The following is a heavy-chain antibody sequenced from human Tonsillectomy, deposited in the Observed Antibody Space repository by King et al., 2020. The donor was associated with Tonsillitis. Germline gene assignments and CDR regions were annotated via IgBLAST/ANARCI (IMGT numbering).Heavy chain of an antibody. J-gene: IGHJ4*02. CDR2: IIPLDGPR. CDR3: ARGGGGFGEFLDY. V-gene: IGHV1-69*01. CDR1: GGTFPTLT. D-gene: IGHD3-10*01. Sequence: QMQLVQSGSEVKKPGSSVKVSCKASGGTFPTLTIIWVRQAPGQGLEWMGGIIPLDGPRNFPQKFQGRVTVTADESTNTVYLVLSSLRSDDTAVYYCARGGGGFGEFLDYWGQGTLVTVSS.